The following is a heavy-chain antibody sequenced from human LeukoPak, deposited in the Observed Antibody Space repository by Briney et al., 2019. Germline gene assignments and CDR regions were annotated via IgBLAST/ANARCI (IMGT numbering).Heavy chain of an antibody. D-gene: IGHD2-8*01. CDR3: ARHGQWLADAFDI. CDR1: GGSLSSRSFY. Sequence: SETLPLTCTVSGGSLSSRSFYWVWIRQPPGKGLDWIGSIHYSGSTYYNPSLKSRVTISVDRSKNQFSLKLRSVTAADTAVYYCARHGQWLADAFDIWGQGTMVTVSS. V-gene: IGHV4-39*01. J-gene: IGHJ3*02. CDR2: IHYSGST.